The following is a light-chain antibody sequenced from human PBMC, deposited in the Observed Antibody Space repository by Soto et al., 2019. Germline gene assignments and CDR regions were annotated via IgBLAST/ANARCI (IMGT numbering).Light chain of an antibody. CDR3: QQYNSYSPT. CDR1: HSISTW. CDR2: KAS. Sequence: DIQMTQSPSTLSATVGDRVTITCRASHSISTWLAWYQQKAGKAPKLLIHKASSLQSGVPSRFSGSGSGTDFTLTISSLHPDDFATYYCQQYNSYSPTFGQGTKVDIK. V-gene: IGKV1-5*03. J-gene: IGKJ1*01.